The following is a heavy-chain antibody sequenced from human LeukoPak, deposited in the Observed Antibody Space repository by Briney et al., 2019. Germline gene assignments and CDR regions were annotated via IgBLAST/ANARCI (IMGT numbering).Heavy chain of an antibody. Sequence: SETLSLTCTVSGGSISSYYWNWIRQPPGKGLEWIGYIYYSGSTNYNPSLKSRVTISVDTSKNQFSLKLSSVTAADTAVYYCARDQSGVAAAGIGYWGQGTLVTVSS. CDR3: ARDQSGVAAAGIGY. CDR1: GGSISSYY. V-gene: IGHV4-59*01. CDR2: IYYSGST. D-gene: IGHD6-13*01. J-gene: IGHJ4*02.